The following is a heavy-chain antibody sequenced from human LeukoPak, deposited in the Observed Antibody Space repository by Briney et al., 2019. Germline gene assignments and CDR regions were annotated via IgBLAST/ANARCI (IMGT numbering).Heavy chain of an antibody. CDR3: ARDPYSGNYGNYYYYYMDV. D-gene: IGHD1-26*01. CDR2: ITSSGTYI. Sequence: TGGSLRLSCAASGFTFNNYNMNWVRQAPGKALEWVSSITSSGTYIFYADSVKGRFTISRDNAKNSLYLQMNSLGPEDTAVYYCARDPYSGNYGNYYYYYMDVWGKGTTVTISS. J-gene: IGHJ6*03. CDR1: GFTFNNYN. V-gene: IGHV3-21*01.